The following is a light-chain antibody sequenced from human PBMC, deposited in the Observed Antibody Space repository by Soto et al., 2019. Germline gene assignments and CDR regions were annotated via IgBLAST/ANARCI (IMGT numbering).Light chain of an antibody. V-gene: IGKV1-5*01. CDR3: QQYNSYSQT. J-gene: IGKJ1*01. Sequence: DIQMAQSPSALSASLGDRFTITCRASQSISSWLAWYQQKPGKAPKLLIYDASSLESGVPSRFSGSGSGTEFTLTISSLQPDDFATYYCQQYNSYSQTFGQGTKVDI. CDR2: DAS. CDR1: QSISSW.